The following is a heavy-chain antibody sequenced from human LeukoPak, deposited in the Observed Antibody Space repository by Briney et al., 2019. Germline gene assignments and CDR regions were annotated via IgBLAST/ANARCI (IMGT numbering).Heavy chain of an antibody. V-gene: IGHV1-3*01. D-gene: IGHD4-17*01. CDR3: AVGAFDY. Sequence: GASVKVSCKASGYNVSNHTMHWVRQAPGQRLEWMGWINAGDGNTKCSQKLQDRVTITRDTSASTAYMELSSLRSEDAAVYYCAVGAFDYWGQGTLLTVSS. CDR2: INAGDGNT. J-gene: IGHJ4*02. CDR1: GYNVSNHT.